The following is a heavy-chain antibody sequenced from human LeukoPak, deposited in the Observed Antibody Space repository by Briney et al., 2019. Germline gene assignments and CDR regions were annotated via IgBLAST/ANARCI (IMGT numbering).Heavy chain of an antibody. J-gene: IGHJ6*03. CDR3: ARHRDYYYSYMDV. Sequence: SETLSLTCSVSGGPISNTSFYWGCIRQPPGKGLEWIGSIYYSGSTYYNPSLKSRVTISVDTSKNQFSLKLSSVTAADTAVYYCARHRDYYYSYMDVWGKGTTVTISS. D-gene: IGHD3-10*01. CDR2: IYYSGST. V-gene: IGHV4-39*01. CDR1: GGPISNTSFY.